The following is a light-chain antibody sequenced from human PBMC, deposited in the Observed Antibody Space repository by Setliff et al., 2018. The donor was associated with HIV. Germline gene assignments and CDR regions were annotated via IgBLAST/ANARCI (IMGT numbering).Light chain of an antibody. Sequence: QSALTQPASVSGSPGQSITISCTGTSSDVGGYNYVSWYQQHPGKAPKLMIYDVTKRPSGVSNRFSGSKSGNTASLTISGLQAEYEADYYCCSYAGSSTPYVFGTGTKVTVL. CDR2: DVT. V-gene: IGLV2-23*02. CDR1: SSDVGGYNY. CDR3: CSYAGSSTPYV. J-gene: IGLJ1*01.